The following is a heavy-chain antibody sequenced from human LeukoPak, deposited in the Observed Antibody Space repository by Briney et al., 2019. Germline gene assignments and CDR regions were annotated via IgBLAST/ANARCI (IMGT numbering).Heavy chain of an antibody. CDR3: AGTRGSTRYFDY. J-gene: IGHJ4*02. D-gene: IGHD2-2*01. CDR1: GGSFSGYY. Sequence: SETLSLTCAVYGGSFSGYYWSWIRQPPGKGLEWIGEINHSGSTNYNPSLKSRVTISVDTSKNQFSLKLSSVTAADTAVYYCAGTRGSTRYFDYWGQGTLVTVSS. V-gene: IGHV4-34*01. CDR2: INHSGST.